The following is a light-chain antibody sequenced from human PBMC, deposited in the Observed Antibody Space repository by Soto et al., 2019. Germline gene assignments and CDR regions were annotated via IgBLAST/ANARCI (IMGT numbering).Light chain of an antibody. CDR3: SSYPTSRDVV. V-gene: IGLV2-14*03. Sequence: QSVLTQPASVSGSPGQSITISCTGTSSDVGSYNYVSWYQQHPGKAPKLMIYEVSDRPSGVSNRFSGSKSGNTASLTISGLQAEDEADYYCSSYPTSRDVVFGGGTK. J-gene: IGLJ2*01. CDR2: EVS. CDR1: SSDVGSYNY.